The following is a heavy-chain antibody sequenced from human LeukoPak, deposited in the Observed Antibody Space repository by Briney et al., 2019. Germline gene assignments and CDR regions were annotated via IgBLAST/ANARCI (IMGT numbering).Heavy chain of an antibody. Sequence: SETLSLTCTVSGDSISSRSSYWGWIRQPPGKGLEWNRSIYYSGSTYYTPSLKSRVTISVDTSKNQFSLKLSSVTAADTAVYYCARSRYCSTTSCYAFDIWGQGTMVTVSS. V-gene: IGHV4-39*01. J-gene: IGHJ3*02. CDR2: IYYSGST. D-gene: IGHD2-2*01. CDR1: GDSISSRSSY. CDR3: ARSRYCSTTSCYAFDI.